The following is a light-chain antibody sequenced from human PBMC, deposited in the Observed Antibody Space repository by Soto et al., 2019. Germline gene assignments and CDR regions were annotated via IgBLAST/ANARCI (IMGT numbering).Light chain of an antibody. CDR3: QQYYSYPRT. Sequence: AIRMTQSPSSFSASTGDRVTITCRASQGISSYLAWYQQKPGKAPKLLIYGASTLQSGVPSRFSGSGSGTDFTLTISCLQSEDLATYYCQQYYSYPRTFGQGTKVDI. CDR2: GAS. V-gene: IGKV1-8*01. J-gene: IGKJ1*01. CDR1: QGISSY.